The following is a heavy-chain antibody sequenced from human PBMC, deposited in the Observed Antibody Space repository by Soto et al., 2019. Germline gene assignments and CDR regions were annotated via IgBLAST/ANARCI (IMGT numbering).Heavy chain of an antibody. J-gene: IGHJ5*02. CDR2: INHSGST. CDR1: GGSFSGYY. Sequence: PSETLSLTCAVYGGSFSGYYWSWIRQPPGKGLEWIGEINHSGSTNYNPSLKSRVTISVDTSKNQFSLKLSSVTAADTAVYYCASLRYNSGWLNWFDPWGQGTLVTVSS. V-gene: IGHV4-34*01. D-gene: IGHD6-19*01. CDR3: ASLRYNSGWLNWFDP.